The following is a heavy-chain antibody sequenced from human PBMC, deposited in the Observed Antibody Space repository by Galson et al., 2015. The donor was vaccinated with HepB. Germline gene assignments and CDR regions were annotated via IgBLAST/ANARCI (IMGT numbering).Heavy chain of an antibody. J-gene: IGHJ1*01. CDR3: ATGPGNSGDYSTGWFEYFHL. Sequence: SLRLSCAASGFTFSNYGMHWVRQAPGKGLEWVAVIWYDGSCRYYADSVKGRFTISRDNSKNTLYLQVDSLRAEDTAVYYCATGPGNSGDYSTGWFEYFHLWGQGTLVTVSS. V-gene: IGHV3-33*03. D-gene: IGHD2-2*01. CDR1: GFTFSNYG. CDR2: IWYDGSCR.